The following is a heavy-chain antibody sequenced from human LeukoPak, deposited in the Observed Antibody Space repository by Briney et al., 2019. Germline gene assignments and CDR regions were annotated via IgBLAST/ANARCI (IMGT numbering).Heavy chain of an antibody. CDR2: ISGSGGST. CDR3: AAIPSRYSYGLDSAYNWFDP. CDR1: GFTFSSYA. Sequence: PGGSLRLSCAASGFTFSSYAMSWVRQAPGKGLEWVSAISGSGGSTYYADSVKGRFTISRDNSKNTLYLQMNSLRAEDTAVYYCAAIPSRYSYGLDSAYNWFDPWGQGTLVTVS. D-gene: IGHD5-18*01. J-gene: IGHJ5*02. V-gene: IGHV3-23*01.